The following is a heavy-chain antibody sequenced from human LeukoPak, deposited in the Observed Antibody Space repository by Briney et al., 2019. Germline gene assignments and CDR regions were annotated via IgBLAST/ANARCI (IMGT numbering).Heavy chain of an antibody. Sequence: GGSLRLSCAASGFTFSSYWMSWVRQAPGKGLEWVANIKHDGSEKYYVDSVKGRFTISRDNAKNSLYLQMNSLRAEDTAVYYCARVPPKTVTTLQDFDYWGQGTLVTVSS. CDR2: IKHDGSEK. D-gene: IGHD4-17*01. J-gene: IGHJ4*02. V-gene: IGHV3-7*01. CDR3: ARVPPKTVTTLQDFDY. CDR1: GFTFSSYW.